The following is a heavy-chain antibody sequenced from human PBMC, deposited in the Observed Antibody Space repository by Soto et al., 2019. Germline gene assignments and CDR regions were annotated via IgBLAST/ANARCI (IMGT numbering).Heavy chain of an antibody. CDR2: INWNGVST. CDR1: GFNFDDYG. D-gene: IGHD6-13*01. J-gene: IGHJ4*02. V-gene: IGHV3-20*04. CDR3: ARAYSSSWRTFDY. Sequence: GGSLRLSCAASGFNFDDYGMSWVRQAPGKGLEWVSVINWNGVSTAYADSVKGRFTISRDNAKNSVYLQMNSLRAVDTALFFCARAYSSSWRTFDYWGQGTLVTVSS.